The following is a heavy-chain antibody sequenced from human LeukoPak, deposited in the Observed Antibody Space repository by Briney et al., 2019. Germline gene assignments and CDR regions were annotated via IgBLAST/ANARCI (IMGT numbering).Heavy chain of an antibody. CDR3: ARSDGIVGEEAWFDP. CDR2: IFSSDII. D-gene: IGHD1-26*01. CDR1: GGSISTFH. Sequence: SETLSLTCSVPGGSISTFHWHWIRQPPGKGLEWVGYIFSSDIINYNPSLRSRVTISVDTSKNQFSRKLRSVTAADTAVYFCARSDGIVGEEAWFDPWGQGTLVTVSS. J-gene: IGHJ5*02. V-gene: IGHV4-4*09.